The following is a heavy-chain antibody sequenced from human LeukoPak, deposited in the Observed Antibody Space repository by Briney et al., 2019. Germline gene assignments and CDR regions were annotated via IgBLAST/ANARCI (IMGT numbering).Heavy chain of an antibody. V-gene: IGHV4-4*07. CDR1: GDSINSFY. Sequence: TSETLSLTCTVSGDSINSFYWSWIRQPAGKGLEWIGRIYTSGSTNYSPSLKSRVTMSVDTSKNQFSLKLSSVTAADTAVYYCAKYSGSYYYFDYWGQGTLVTVSS. CDR2: IYTSGST. J-gene: IGHJ4*02. D-gene: IGHD1-26*01. CDR3: AKYSGSYYYFDY.